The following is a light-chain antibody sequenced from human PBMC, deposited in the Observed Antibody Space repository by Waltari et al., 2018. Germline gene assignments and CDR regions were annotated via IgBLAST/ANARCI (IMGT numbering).Light chain of an antibody. CDR2: KAS. J-gene: IGKJ1*01. V-gene: IGKV1-5*03. Sequence: DVQMTQSPSTLSASVGDRVTITCRASQTISNWLAWYQQKPGKAPTLLIYKASSLQGGVPSRFSGSGSGAEFTLTISSPQPDDFATYYCHQYNAYPWTFGQGTKVEIK. CDR1: QTISNW. CDR3: HQYNAYPWT.